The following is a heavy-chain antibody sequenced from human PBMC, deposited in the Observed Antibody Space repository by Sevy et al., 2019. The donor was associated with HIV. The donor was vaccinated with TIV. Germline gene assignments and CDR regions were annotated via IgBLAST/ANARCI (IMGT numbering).Heavy chain of an antibody. J-gene: IGHJ6*02. Sequence: SDTLSLTCAVYGGSFSGYYWSWIRQPPGKGLEWIGEINHSGSTNYNPSLKSRVTISVDTSKNQFSLKLSSVTAADTAVYYCARGRGRSLTVTTKYYYYYGMDVWGQGTTVTVSS. D-gene: IGHD4-4*01. V-gene: IGHV4-34*01. CDR2: INHSGST. CDR3: ARGRGRSLTVTTKYYYYYGMDV. CDR1: GGSFSGYY.